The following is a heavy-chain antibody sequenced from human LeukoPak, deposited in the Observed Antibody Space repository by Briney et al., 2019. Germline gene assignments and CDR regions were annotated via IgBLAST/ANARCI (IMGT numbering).Heavy chain of an antibody. D-gene: IGHD3-10*01. Sequence: SQTLSLTCTVSGGSISSGGYYWSWLRQHPGKGLEWIGYIYYSGSTYYNPSLKSRVTISVDTSKNQFSLKLSSVTAADTAVYYCARESGSGTIPGDFDYWGQGTLVTVSS. CDR2: IYYSGST. V-gene: IGHV4-31*03. CDR3: ARESGSGTIPGDFDY. J-gene: IGHJ4*02. CDR1: GGSISSGGYY.